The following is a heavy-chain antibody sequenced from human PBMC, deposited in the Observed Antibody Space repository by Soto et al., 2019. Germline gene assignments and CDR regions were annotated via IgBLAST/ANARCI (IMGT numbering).Heavy chain of an antibody. CDR2: IYNSGST. V-gene: IGHV4-59*01. CDR3: ARDQAFCSGRSCCYPPDYYYYMDV. CDR1: GVYISSSY. J-gene: IGHJ6*03. Sequence: QVQLQESGPGLVKPSETLSLTCTVSGVYISSSYWSWIRQPPGKGLEWMGYIYNSGSTNYNPTLMSRATISVDTAKPPVSLGLSSVTAVDTAVYYCARDQAFCSGRSCCYPPDYYYYMDVWGEGTTVTVS. D-gene: IGHD2-15*01.